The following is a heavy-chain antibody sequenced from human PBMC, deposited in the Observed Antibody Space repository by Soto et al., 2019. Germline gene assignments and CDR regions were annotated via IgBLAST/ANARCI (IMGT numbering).Heavy chain of an antibody. D-gene: IGHD3-3*01. CDR2: IYYSGST. J-gene: IGHJ6*02. Sequence: PSETLSLTCTVSGGSVSSGSYYWSWIRQPPGKGLEWIGYIYYSGSTNYNPSLKSRVTISVDTSKNQFSLKLSSVTAADTAVYYCARDRLGYYDFWSGGGMDVWGQGTTVTVSS. CDR1: GGSVSSGSYY. CDR3: ARDRLGYYDFWSGGGMDV. V-gene: IGHV4-61*01.